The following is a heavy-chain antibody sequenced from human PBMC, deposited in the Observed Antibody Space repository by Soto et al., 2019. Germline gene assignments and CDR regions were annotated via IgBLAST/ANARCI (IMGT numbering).Heavy chain of an antibody. J-gene: IGHJ3*02. CDR1: GYTFTSYG. Sequence: ASVKVSCKASGYTFTSYGISWVRQAPGQGLEWMGWISAYNGNTNYAQKLQGRVTMTTDTSTSTAYMELRSLRSDDTAVYYCARKPARNIVARAAPLDIWGQGTMVTVSS. V-gene: IGHV1-18*01. CDR2: ISAYNGNT. D-gene: IGHD5-12*01. CDR3: ARKPARNIVARAAPLDI.